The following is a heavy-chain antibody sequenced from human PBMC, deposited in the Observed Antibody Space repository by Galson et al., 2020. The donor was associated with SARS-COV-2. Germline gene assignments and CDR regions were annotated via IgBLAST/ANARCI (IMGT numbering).Heavy chain of an antibody. V-gene: IGHV4-61*02. CDR2: IYTSGST. J-gene: IGHJ4*02. CDR1: GGSISSGSYY. D-gene: IGHD2-21*02. CDR3: ARDEVYCGGDCYSGDY. Sequence: SETLSLTCTVSGGSISSGSYYWSWIRQPAGKGLEWIGRIYTSGSTNYNPSLKSRVTISVDTSKNQFSLKLSSVTAADTAVYYCARDEVYCGGDCYSGDYWGQGTLVTVSS.